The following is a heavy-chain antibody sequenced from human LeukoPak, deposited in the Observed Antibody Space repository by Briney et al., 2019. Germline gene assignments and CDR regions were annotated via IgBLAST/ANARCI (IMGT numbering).Heavy chain of an antibody. CDR2: MNPNSGNT. Sequence: ASVKVSCKASGYTFTSYDINWVRQATGQGLEWMGWMNPNSGNTGYAQKFQGRVTITRNTSISTAYMELSSLRSEDTAVYYCARGQEDYYYYYMDVWGKGTTVTVSS. J-gene: IGHJ6*03. V-gene: IGHV1-8*03. CDR3: ARGQEDYYYYYMDV. CDR1: GYTFTSYD.